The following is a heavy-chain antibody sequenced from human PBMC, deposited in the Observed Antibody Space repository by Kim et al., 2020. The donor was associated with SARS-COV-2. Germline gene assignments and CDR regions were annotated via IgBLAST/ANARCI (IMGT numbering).Heavy chain of an antibody. V-gene: IGHV1-46*01. CDR1: GYTFTSYY. CDR3: ARGQYYYDSSGYVTPFDY. Sequence: ASVKVSCKASGYTFTSYYMHWVRQAPGQGLEWMGIINPSGGSTSYAQKFQGRVTMTRDTSTSTVYMELSSLRSEDTAVYYCARGQYYYDSSGYVTPFDYWGQGTLVTVSS. D-gene: IGHD3-22*01. J-gene: IGHJ4*02. CDR2: INPSGGST.